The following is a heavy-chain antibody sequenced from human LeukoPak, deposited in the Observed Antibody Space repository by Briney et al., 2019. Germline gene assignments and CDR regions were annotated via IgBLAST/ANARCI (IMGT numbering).Heavy chain of an antibody. CDR3: ARDYCSGGRCYSVDY. CDR1: GFTFDDYA. D-gene: IGHD2-15*01. J-gene: IGHJ4*02. CDR2: ISWNSGNI. Sequence: GRSLRLSCAASGFTFDDYAMHWVRQAPGKGLEWVSSISWNSGNIGYADSVQGRFTISRDNAKNSLYLQMNSLRAEDTAMYYCARDYCSGGRCYSVDYWGQGTLVTVSS. V-gene: IGHV3-9*01.